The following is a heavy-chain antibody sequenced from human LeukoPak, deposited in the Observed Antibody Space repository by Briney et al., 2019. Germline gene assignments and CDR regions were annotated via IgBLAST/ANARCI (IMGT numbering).Heavy chain of an antibody. D-gene: IGHD5-18*01. Sequence: SETLSLTCTVSGDSVSSGLYHWSWIRQPPGKGLEWIGYTYNSGNTNYNPSLKSRVSISVDTSKTQFFLRLSSVTAADTAVYYCARNRGYLGWFDPWGQGTLVTVS. CDR1: GDSVSSGLYH. CDR2: TYNSGNT. V-gene: IGHV4-61*01. CDR3: ARNRGYLGWFDP. J-gene: IGHJ5*02.